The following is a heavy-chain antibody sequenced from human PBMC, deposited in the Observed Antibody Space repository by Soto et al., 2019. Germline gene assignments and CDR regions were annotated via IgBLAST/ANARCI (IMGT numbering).Heavy chain of an antibody. CDR1: GFTFSSYA. J-gene: IGHJ4*02. Sequence: QVQLVESGGGVVQPGRSLRLSCAASGFTFSSYAMHWVRQAPGKGLEWVAVISYDGSNKYYADSVKGRFTISRDNSKNTPYLQMNSLRAEYTAVYYCARDGAYSSGWYGRLYYFDYWGQGTLDTVSS. V-gene: IGHV3-30-3*01. CDR3: ARDGAYSSGWYGRLYYFDY. D-gene: IGHD6-19*01. CDR2: ISYDGSNK.